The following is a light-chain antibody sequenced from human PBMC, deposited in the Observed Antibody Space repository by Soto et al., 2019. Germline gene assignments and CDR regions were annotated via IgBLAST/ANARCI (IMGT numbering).Light chain of an antibody. CDR2: EVR. CDR3: SSSTGSNTLV. CDR1: SRDVGGYNF. V-gene: IGLV2-14*01. J-gene: IGLJ3*02. Sequence: QSVLPQPASVSGSPGQSITISCSGTSRDVGGYNFVSWFQQHPGKAPKLLIYEVRNRPSGVSDRFSASKSGNTASLTISGLQDEDEADYYCSSSTGSNTLVFGGGTKLTVL.